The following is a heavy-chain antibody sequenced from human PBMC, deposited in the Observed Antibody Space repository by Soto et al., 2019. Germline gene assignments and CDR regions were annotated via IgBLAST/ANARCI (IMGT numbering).Heavy chain of an antibody. Sequence: EVQLVESGGGLVQPGGSLRLSCAASGFTFSNYWMHWVRQDPGKGLVWVSRINNEGSVTVYADSVKGRFTISRDNAKNMLYLQMNSLSAEDTAVYYCVRDRPHRRLDWSQGTLVTVSS. CDR1: GFTFSNYW. J-gene: IGHJ4*02. CDR3: VRDRPHRRLD. V-gene: IGHV3-74*01. CDR2: INNEGSVT.